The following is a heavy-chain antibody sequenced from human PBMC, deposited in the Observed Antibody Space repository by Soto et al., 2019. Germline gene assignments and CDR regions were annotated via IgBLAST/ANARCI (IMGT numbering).Heavy chain of an antibody. CDR2: ISISGGTI. CDR1: GFTVSSYE. CDR3: TKEKSVINSGYDAFDI. V-gene: IGHV3-48*03. Sequence: GGSLRLSCAASGFTVSSYEMDWVRQAPGTGLEWVAYISISGGTIYYGDSVEGRFTISRDNADNSLYLQMNSLRAEDTAVYYCTKEKSVINSGYDAFDIWGRGTVVTV. D-gene: IGHD5-12*01. J-gene: IGHJ3*02.